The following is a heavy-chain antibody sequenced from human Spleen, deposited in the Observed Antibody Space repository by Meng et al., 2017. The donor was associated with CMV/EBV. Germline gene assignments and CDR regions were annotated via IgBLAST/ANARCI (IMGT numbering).Heavy chain of an antibody. Sequence: RTREMPWDRKSAGKGLERMAVIRKEGSNNKYEESVKDRFTIGINNSPNTLYLEINSLGVEDTGVYYCARDPRTTIFGVVIDYWFESWGQGTLVTVSS. J-gene: IGHJ5*01. D-gene: IGHD3-3*01. CDR3: ARDPRTTIFGVVIDYWFES. V-gene: IGHV3-30*04. CDR1: RTRE. CDR2: IRKEGSNN.